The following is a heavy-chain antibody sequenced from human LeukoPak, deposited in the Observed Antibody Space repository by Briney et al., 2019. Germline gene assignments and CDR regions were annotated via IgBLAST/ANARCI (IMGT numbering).Heavy chain of an antibody. V-gene: IGHV4-34*01. CDR2: INHSGST. D-gene: IGHD3-22*01. CDR3: ARGPSFGTMIVVVKRRSVHAFDI. J-gene: IGHJ3*02. Sequence: TSETLSLTCAVYGGSFSGYYWSWIRQPPGKGLEWIGEINHSGSTNYNPSLKSRVTISVDTSKNQFSLKLSSVTAADTAVYYCARGPSFGTMIVVVKRRSVHAFDIWGQGTMVTVSS. CDR1: GGSFSGYY.